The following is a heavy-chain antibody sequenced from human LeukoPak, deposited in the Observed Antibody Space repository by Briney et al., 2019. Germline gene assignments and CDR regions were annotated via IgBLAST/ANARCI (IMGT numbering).Heavy chain of an antibody. D-gene: IGHD1-26*01. CDR3: ARLKWELIDY. CDR2: IYYSGST. CDR1: GGSISSSSYY. J-gene: IGHJ4*02. Sequence: SETLSLTGTVSGGSISSSSYYWGWIRQPPGKGLEWIGSIYYSGSTYYNPSLKSRVTISVDTSKNHFSLKLSSVTAADTAVYYCARLKWELIDYWGQGTLVTVSS. V-gene: IGHV4-39*02.